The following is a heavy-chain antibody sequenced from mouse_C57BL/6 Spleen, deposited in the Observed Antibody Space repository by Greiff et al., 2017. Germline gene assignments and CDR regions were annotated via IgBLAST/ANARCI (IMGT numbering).Heavy chain of an antibody. V-gene: IGHV1-15*01. CDR1: GYTFTDYE. D-gene: IGHD2-1*01. J-gene: IGHJ1*03. CDR2: IDPETGGT. Sequence: QVQLQPSWAELVRPGASVTLSCKASGYTFTDYEMHWVKQTPVHGLEWIGAIDPETGGTAYNQKFKGKAILTADKSSSTAYMELRSLTSEDSAVYYCTKGNLRYWYFDVWGTGTTVTVSS. CDR3: TKGNLRYWYFDV.